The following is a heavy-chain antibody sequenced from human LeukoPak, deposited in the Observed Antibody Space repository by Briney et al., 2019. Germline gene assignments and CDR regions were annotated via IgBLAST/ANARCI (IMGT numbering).Heavy chain of an antibody. Sequence: GGSLRLSCAASGFTFSSYAMSWVRQAPGKGLEWVSAISVSGNTYHADSVKGRFTISRDSSENTLYLQMNRLRAEDAAVYYCAKAPVTTCSGAYCYPFDYWGQGTLVTVSS. CDR1: GFTFSSYA. D-gene: IGHD2-21*01. J-gene: IGHJ4*02. V-gene: IGHV3-23*01. CDR3: AKAPVTTCSGAYCYPFDY. CDR2: ISVSGNT.